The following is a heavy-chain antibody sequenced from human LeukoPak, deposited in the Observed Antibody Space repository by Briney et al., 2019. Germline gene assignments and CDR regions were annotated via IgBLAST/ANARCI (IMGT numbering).Heavy chain of an antibody. D-gene: IGHD5-24*01. CDR3: ARDRSNYGHKQGVGY. CDR2: INPDSGGT. J-gene: IGHJ4*02. Sequence: EASVKVSCKASGYTFTGYYMHWVRQAPGQGLEWMGRINPDSGGTNYAQKFQGRVTMTRDTSISTAYMELRRLRSDDTAVYYCARDRSNYGHKQGVGYWGQGTLVTVSS. V-gene: IGHV1-2*06. CDR1: GYTFTGYY.